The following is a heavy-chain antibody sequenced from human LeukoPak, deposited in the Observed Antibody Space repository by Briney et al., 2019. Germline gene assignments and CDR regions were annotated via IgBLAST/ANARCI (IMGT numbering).Heavy chain of an antibody. Sequence: AGGSLRLSCAASGFTFSSYWMHWVRQAPGKGLVWVSRINKDGSSTSYADSVKGRFTISRDNTKNTLFLQMNSLRAYDTAVHYGARDGAAAGTDYFHHWAQGTLVTVSS. CDR3: ARDGAAAGTDYFHH. D-gene: IGHD6-13*01. J-gene: IGHJ4*02. CDR2: INKDGSST. V-gene: IGHV3-74*01. CDR1: GFTFSSYW.